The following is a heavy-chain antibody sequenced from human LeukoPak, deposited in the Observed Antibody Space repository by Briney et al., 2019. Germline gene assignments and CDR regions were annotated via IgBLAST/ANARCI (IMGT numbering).Heavy chain of an antibody. CDR3: ARSDSHLSSGYPFDY. V-gene: IGHV4-34*01. D-gene: IGHD3-22*01. CDR1: GGSFSGYY. CDR2: INHSGST. J-gene: IGHJ4*02. Sequence: SETLSLTCAVYGGSFSGYYWSWIRQPPGKGLEWIGEINHSGSTNYNPSLKSRVTISVDTSKNQFSLKLSSVTAADTAVYYCARSDSHLSSGYPFDYWGQGTLVTVSS.